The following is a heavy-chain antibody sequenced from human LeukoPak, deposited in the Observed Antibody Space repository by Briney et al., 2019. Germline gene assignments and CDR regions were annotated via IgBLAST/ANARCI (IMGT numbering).Heavy chain of an antibody. CDR2: IIPIFGTG. V-gene: IGHV1-69*13. Sequence: SVKVSCKTSVGTFSTYAISWVRQAPGQGLEWMGGIIPIFGTGNYAQKFQGRVTITADESTSTAYMELSSLRSEDTAVYYCARATVKGMDVWGQGTTVTVSS. D-gene: IGHD4-11*01. CDR1: VGTFSTYA. CDR3: ARATVKGMDV. J-gene: IGHJ6*02.